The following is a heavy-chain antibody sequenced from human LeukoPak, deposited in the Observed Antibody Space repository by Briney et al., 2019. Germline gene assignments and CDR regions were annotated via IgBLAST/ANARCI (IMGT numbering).Heavy chain of an antibody. Sequence: GGSLRLSCAASGFTFDDYGMSWVRQAPGKGLEWVSGINWNGGRTGYADSVKGRFAISRDNAKNSLYLQMNSLRAEDTALYYCARGYGSGRYLYWGQGTLVSVSS. D-gene: IGHD3-10*01. J-gene: IGHJ4*02. CDR2: INWNGGRT. CDR1: GFTFDDYG. V-gene: IGHV3-20*04. CDR3: ARGYGSGRYLY.